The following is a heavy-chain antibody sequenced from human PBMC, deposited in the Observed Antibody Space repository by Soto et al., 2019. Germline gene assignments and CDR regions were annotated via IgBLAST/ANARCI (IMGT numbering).Heavy chain of an antibody. Sequence: QVQLVESGGDVVQPGRSLRLSCAASGFTLSSYAMHWVRQAPGKGLEWVAVISYDGSDKYYADSVKGRFTISRDNSKNTLNLQMNSLRADDTAVYYCAKALGELSPESYDYWGQGTLITVSS. CDR1: GFTLSSYA. V-gene: IGHV3-30*18. CDR2: ISYDGSDK. J-gene: IGHJ4*02. D-gene: IGHD3-16*02. CDR3: AKALGELSPESYDY.